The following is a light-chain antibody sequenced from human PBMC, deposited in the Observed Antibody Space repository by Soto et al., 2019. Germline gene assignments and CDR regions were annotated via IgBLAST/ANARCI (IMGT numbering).Light chain of an antibody. Sequence: EIVMTQSPSTLSVSAWERATLSFMASHSVSSNLAWYQQKPGQAPRLLIYAASTRATGVPARFSGSGSGTEFTLTISSLQSEDFAVYYCQQNNNWPPITFGQGTRLEIK. CDR3: QQNNNWPPIT. CDR1: HSVSSN. CDR2: AAS. V-gene: IGKV3-15*01. J-gene: IGKJ5*01.